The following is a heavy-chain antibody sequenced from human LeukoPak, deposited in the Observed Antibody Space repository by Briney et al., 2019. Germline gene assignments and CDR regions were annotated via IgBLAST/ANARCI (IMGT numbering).Heavy chain of an antibody. V-gene: IGHV3-33*01. CDR1: GLTFSSYG. D-gene: IGHD6-19*01. CDR2: IWYDGTNK. J-gene: IGHJ4*02. CDR3: ARDYGRGWLAPDY. Sequence: GGSLRLSCATSGLTFSSYGMHWVRQAPGKGLEWVAVIWYDGTNKYYADSVKGRFTISRDNSKNTLYLQMNSLRAEDTAVYYCARDYGRGWLAPDYWGQGTLVTVSS.